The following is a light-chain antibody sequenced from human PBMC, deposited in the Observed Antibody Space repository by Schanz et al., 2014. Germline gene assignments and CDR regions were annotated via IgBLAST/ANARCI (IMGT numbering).Light chain of an antibody. CDR3: QTWDTGIRV. Sequence: QPVLTQSPSASASLGASVKLTCTLSSGHHNYAIAWHQQQPEKGPRYLMRLHSDGSHIKGDGIPDRFSGSSSGAERYLTISSLQSEDEADYYCQTWDTGIRVFGGGTKVTVL. CDR1: SGHHNYA. J-gene: IGLJ3*02. CDR2: LHSDGSH. V-gene: IGLV4-69*01.